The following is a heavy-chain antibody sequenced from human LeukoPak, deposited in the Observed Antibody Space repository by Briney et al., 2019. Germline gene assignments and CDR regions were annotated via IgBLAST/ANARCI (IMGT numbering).Heavy chain of an antibody. CDR3: ASQNYYDSSAY. D-gene: IGHD3-22*01. Sequence: GGSLRLSCAASGSALSSHWMTWVRQAPGKGLEWVANIKQDGSEKYYVDSVKGRFTISRDSAKNSVYLQMNSLRAEDTAVYYCASQNYYDSSAYWGQGTLVTVSS. CDR1: GSALSSHW. V-gene: IGHV3-7*03. CDR2: IKQDGSEK. J-gene: IGHJ4*02.